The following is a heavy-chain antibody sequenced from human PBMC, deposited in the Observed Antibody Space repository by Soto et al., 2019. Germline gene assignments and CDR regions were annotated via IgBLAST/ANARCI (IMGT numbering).Heavy chain of an antibody. D-gene: IGHD3-10*01. Sequence: QVQLQESGPGLVKPSQTLSLTCTVSGGSISSGDYYWSWIRQPPGKGLEWIGYIYYSGSTYYNPSLKSRVTIAVDTSKNQFALKLSSVTAADTAVYYCARDLSYYGSGTPGYWGQGTLVTVSS. CDR1: GGSISSGDYY. CDR3: ARDLSYYGSGTPGY. V-gene: IGHV4-30-4*01. J-gene: IGHJ4*02. CDR2: IYYSGST.